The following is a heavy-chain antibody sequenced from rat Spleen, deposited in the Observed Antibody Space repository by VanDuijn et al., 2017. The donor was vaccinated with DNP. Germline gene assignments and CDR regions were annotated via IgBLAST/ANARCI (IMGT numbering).Heavy chain of an antibody. CDR3: ARLRGLAQPCDS. D-gene: IGHD3-4*01. J-gene: IGHJ2*01. Sequence: EVQLVESGGGLVQPGRSLKLSCAGSGFTFSDYYMAWVRQTPTKGLDWVASISSDGSSTYYRDSVKGRFTISRDNAKSTLYLQMDSLRSEDTATYYWARLRGLAQPCDSWGQGVMVTVSS. CDR1: GFTFSDYY. V-gene: IGHV5-7*01. CDR2: ISSDGSST.